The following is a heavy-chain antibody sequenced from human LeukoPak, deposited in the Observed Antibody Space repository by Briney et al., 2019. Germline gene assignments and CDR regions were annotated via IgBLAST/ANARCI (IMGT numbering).Heavy chain of an antibody. Sequence: GGSLSLSCVASGFTLSSHVMHWVRQPPGKGLEWVALISSDGSTKYNADSVEGRFTISRDTSMDPLYLQMKSLRVDDTSVYYCARGILSPRSVAFDVWGQGTMVTVS. CDR1: GFTLSSHV. CDR3: ARGILSPRSVAFDV. CDR2: ISSDGSTK. D-gene: IGHD3-3*01. V-gene: IGHV3-30-3*01. J-gene: IGHJ3*01.